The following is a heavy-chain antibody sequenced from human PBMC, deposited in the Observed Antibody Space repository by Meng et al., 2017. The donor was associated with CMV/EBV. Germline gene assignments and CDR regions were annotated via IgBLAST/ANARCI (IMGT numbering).Heavy chain of an antibody. D-gene: IGHD7-27*01. CDR3: TKSFWATGDTYAFFDF. CDR1: GFTFSSYG. Sequence: GFTFSSYGMSWVRQAPGKGLEWVSGIGGSDDSKLSADSLKGRFTISRDNSKNVLYLQMNSLRAEDTAVYYCTKSFWATGDTYAFFDFWGQGTLVTVSS. CDR2: IGGSDDSK. J-gene: IGHJ4*02. V-gene: IGHV3-23*01.